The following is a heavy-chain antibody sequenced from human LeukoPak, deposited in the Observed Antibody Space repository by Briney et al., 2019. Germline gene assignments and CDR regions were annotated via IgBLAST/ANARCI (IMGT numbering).Heavy chain of an antibody. D-gene: IGHD3-10*01. CDR1: GFTFSSYA. V-gene: IGHV3-30*04. Sequence: GRSLRLSCAASGFTFSSYAMHWVRQAPGKGLEWVAVISYDGSNKYYADSVKGRFTISRDNSKNTLYLQMNSLRAEDTAVYYCCYGSGSYLAYYYGMDVWGQGTTVTVSS. CDR2: ISYDGSNK. J-gene: IGHJ6*02. CDR3: CYGSGSYLAYYYGMDV.